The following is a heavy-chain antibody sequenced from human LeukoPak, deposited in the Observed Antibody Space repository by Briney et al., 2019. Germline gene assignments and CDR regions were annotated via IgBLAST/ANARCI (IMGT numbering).Heavy chain of an antibody. CDR2: IYYTGRT. D-gene: IGHD6-25*01. CDR3: EREYRRAYLNVCY. Sequence: SETLSLTCAASESSISTYSWSWVRQPPGKGLEWIGYIYYTGRTRYNTSLKSRVTISVDTSKNQFSLKLSSVTAANTTMYYCEREYRRAYLNVCYWGQGTLVTVSS. J-gene: IGHJ4*02. CDR1: ESSISTYS. V-gene: IGHV4-59*01.